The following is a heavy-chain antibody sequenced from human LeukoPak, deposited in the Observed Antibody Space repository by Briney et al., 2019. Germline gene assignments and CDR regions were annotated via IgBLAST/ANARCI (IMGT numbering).Heavy chain of an antibody. CDR1: GFTVSSNY. D-gene: IGHD5-18*01. Sequence: GGSLRLSCAASGFTVSSNYMSWVRQAPGKGLEWVSGIYSDGRIHYADSVKGRFTISRDDSKNTLYLQMNSLRAEDTAVYYCARESGYSYGLAGFFDYWGRGTLVSVSS. V-gene: IGHV3-53*01. CDR3: ARESGYSYGLAGFFDY. J-gene: IGHJ4*02. CDR2: IYSDGRI.